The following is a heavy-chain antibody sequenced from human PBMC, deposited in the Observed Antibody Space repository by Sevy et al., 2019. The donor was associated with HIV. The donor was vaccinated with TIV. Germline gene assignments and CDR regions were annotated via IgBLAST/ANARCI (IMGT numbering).Heavy chain of an antibody. V-gene: IGHV4-39*02. CDR3: ASPGYTSGWYDY. Sequence: SETLSLTCTVSGGSISSSGYYWDWIRQPPGRGLGGIGGFSFSGSTYYNPSPKIRVTISVDTSKNHFSLKLSSVTAADTAVYYCASPGYTSGWYDYWGQGTLVTVSS. D-gene: IGHD6-19*01. CDR1: GGSISSSGYY. J-gene: IGHJ4*02. CDR2: FSFSGST.